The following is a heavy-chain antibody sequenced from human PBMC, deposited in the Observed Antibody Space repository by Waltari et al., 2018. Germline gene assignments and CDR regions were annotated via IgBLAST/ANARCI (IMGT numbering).Heavy chain of an antibody. Sequence: QLQLQESGPGLVKPSETLSLTCTVSGGSISSSSYYWGWIRQPPGKGREWIGSIYYSGSTYYNPSLKSRVTISVDTSKNQFSLKLSSVTAADTAVYYCARRGGYSSSWVDYWGQGTLVTVSS. CDR1: GGSISSSSYY. D-gene: IGHD6-13*01. CDR2: IYYSGST. J-gene: IGHJ4*02. CDR3: ARRGGYSSSWVDY. V-gene: IGHV4-39*07.